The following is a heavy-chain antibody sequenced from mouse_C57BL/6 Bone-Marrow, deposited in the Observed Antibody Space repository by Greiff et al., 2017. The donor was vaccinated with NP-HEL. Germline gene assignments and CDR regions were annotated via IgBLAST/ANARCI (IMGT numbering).Heavy chain of an antibody. J-gene: IGHJ2*01. Sequence: QVQLQQPGAELAKPGASVKLSCKASGYTFTSYWMQWVKQRPGQGLEWIGEIDPSDSYTNYNQKFKGKATLTVDTSSSTAYMQLSGLTSEDSAVYYCASLWLRRRGYYFDYWGQGTTLTVSS. CDR3: ASLWLRRRGYYFDY. D-gene: IGHD2-2*01. CDR2: IDPSDSYT. V-gene: IGHV1-50*01. CDR1: GYTFTSYW.